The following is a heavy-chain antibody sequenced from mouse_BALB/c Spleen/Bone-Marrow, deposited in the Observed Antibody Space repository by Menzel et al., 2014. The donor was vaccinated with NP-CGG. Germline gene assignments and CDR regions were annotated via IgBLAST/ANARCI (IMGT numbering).Heavy chain of an antibody. V-gene: IGHV1-9*01. J-gene: IGHJ3*01. Sequence: VQLQQSGAELMKPGASVKVSCKATGYTFSGYWIEWVKRRPGHGLEWIGEILPGSGNTNYNEKFKGKATFTADTSSNTAYMQLSSLTSEDSAVYYCARWAFDAWFAYWGQGTLVTVSA. CDR1: GYTFSGYW. CDR3: ARWAFDAWFAY. D-gene: IGHD3-1*01. CDR2: ILPGSGNT.